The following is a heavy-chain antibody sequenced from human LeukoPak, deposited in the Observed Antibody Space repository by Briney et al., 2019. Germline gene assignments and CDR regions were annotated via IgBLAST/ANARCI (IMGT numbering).Heavy chain of an antibody. J-gene: IGHJ4*02. V-gene: IGHV3-53*01. CDR2: IYSGGGT. D-gene: IGHD5-18*01. Sequence: QPGGSLRLSCAASGFTVSSDYMTWVRQAPGKGLEWVSVIYSGGGTYYADSVKGRFTISRDNSKNTVYLQLNNLRVEDTAVYYCARYHTALNYWGQGTLVTASS. CDR3: ARYHTALNY. CDR1: GFTVSSDY.